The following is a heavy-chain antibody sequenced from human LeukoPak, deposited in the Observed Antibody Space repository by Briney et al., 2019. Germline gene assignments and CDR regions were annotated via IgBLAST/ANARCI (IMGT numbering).Heavy chain of an antibody. Sequence: SETLSLTCTVSGGSISSSSYYWGWIRRPPGKGLEWIGSIYYSGSTYYNPSLKSRVTISVDTSKNQFSLKLSSVTAADTAVYYCARGYRPSSGAFDIWGQGTMVTVSS. D-gene: IGHD3-10*01. CDR3: ARGYRPSSGAFDI. CDR2: IYYSGST. J-gene: IGHJ3*02. CDR1: GGSISSSSYY. V-gene: IGHV4-39*07.